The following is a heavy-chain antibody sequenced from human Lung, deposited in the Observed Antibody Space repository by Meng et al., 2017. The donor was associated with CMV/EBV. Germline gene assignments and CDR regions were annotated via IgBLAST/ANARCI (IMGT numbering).Heavy chain of an antibody. V-gene: IGHV1-69*10. Sequence: VSCKASGGNLSSYALSWVRQAPGQGLEWMGDIIPILGIVNYAQKFRGRVTITADRATGTAYMELSSLRSEDTAVYYCARTLGSYYDYWGQGTLVTVSS. CDR1: GGNLSSYA. CDR3: ARTLGSYYDY. J-gene: IGHJ4*02. D-gene: IGHD1-26*01. CDR2: IIPILGIV.